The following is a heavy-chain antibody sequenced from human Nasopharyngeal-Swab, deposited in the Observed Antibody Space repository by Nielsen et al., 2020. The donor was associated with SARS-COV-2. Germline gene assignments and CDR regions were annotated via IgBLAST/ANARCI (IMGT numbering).Heavy chain of an antibody. V-gene: IGHV3-7*03. CDR3: ARGGIVGASTYWYFDV. CDR1: GFTFSHYW. D-gene: IGHD1-26*01. CDR2: IRQDGAEI. Sequence: GESLKISCAASGFTFSHYWMTWVRQAPGKGPEWVASIRQDGAEIYYVDSVKGRFAISRDNAKNSLYLQMNSLRADDTALYYCARGGIVGASTYWYFDVWGRGTPVTVSS. J-gene: IGHJ2*01.